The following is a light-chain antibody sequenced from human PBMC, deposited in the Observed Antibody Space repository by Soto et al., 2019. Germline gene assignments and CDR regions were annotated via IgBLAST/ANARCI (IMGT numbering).Light chain of an antibody. CDR3: QQLNGYQLA. J-gene: IGKJ4*01. CDR1: RAMSTY. CDR2: SAS. V-gene: IGKV1-9*01. Sequence: DIQWTQSPSFLSAFVGDKVTITCRASRAMSTYLAWYQQKPGKVPKLLIRSASTLQSGVPPRFSGGGSGTEFTLTISTLQPDDSGIYYCQQLNGYQLAFGGGTNVEIK.